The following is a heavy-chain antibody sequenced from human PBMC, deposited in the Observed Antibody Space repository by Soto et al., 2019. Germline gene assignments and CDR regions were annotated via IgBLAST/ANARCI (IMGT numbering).Heavy chain of an antibody. CDR1: GGTFGSYA. J-gene: IGHJ6*02. D-gene: IGHD2-2*01. V-gene: IGHV1-69*01. CDR2: IIPIPGTA. Sequence: QVQLVQSGAEMKKPGSSVKVSCQSSGGTFGSYAISWVRQAPGQGLEWMGGIIPIPGTANYAQKFQGRVTIAADESTSTAYMELSSLRSEDTAVYYCARSQGSSTSLEIYYYYYYGMDVWGQGTTVTVSS. CDR3: ARSQGSSTSLEIYYYYYYGMDV.